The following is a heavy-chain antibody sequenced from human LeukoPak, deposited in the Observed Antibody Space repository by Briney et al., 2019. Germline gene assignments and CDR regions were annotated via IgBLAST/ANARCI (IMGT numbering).Heavy chain of an antibody. CDR3: ARGRPTYHLLNKDAFDI. CDR1: RHTFTGYY. V-gene: IGHV1-2*02. CDR2: INPDRGET. Sequence: GASVKVSCKTSRHTFTGYYIHWVRQAPGQGLAWMGWINPDRGETNYAQKLQGRVTLTRDTSISTTFMELNSMRSDDTALYYCARGRPTYHLLNKDAFDIWGPGTMVTVSS. J-gene: IGHJ3*02. D-gene: IGHD2-2*01.